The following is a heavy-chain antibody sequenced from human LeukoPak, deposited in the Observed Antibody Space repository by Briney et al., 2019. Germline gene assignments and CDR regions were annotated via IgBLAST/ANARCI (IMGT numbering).Heavy chain of an antibody. CDR2: INHSGST. J-gene: IGHJ6*03. CDR3: ARSTNWNYVRSYYMDV. Sequence: PSETLSLTCAVYGGSFSGYYWSWIRQPPGKGLEWIGEINHSGSTNYNPSLKSRVTISVDTSKNQFSLKLSSVTAADTAVYYCARSTNWNYVRSYYMDVWGKGTTVIVPS. CDR1: GGSFSGYY. D-gene: IGHD1-7*01. V-gene: IGHV4-34*01.